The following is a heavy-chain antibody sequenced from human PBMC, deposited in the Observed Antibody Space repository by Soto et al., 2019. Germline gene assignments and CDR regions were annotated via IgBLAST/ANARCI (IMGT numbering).Heavy chain of an antibody. CDR2: IKCDRSEK. Sequence: PGGSLRLSCVASGFTFSRSWMHWVCQAPEEGQEWVADIKCDRSEKYYVDSIKGRLTISRDNAKNSLYLQVNSLRAEDMAVYYCASGPSLGDIVVVPAATPGPCFYWGQGTLVTVSS. J-gene: IGHJ4*02. V-gene: IGHV3-7*03. D-gene: IGHD2-2*01. CDR1: GFTFSRSW. CDR3: ASGPSLGDIVVVPAATPGPCFY.